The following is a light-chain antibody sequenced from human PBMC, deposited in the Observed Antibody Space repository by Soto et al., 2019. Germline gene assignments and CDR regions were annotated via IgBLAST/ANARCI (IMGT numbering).Light chain of an antibody. CDR1: PGISSA. CDR2: DAS. CDR3: QQFQSYALT. V-gene: IGKV1-13*02. J-gene: IGKJ4*01. Sequence: AIQLTQSPSSLSASVGDRVPITCRASPGISSALAWYQHKPGRAPRLLIYDASSLQSGVSSRFSGSGSGTDFTLTISSLQPEDFATYYCQQFQSYALTFGGGTKLEIK.